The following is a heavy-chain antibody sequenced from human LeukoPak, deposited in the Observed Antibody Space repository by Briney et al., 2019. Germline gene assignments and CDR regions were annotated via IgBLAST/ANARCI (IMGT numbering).Heavy chain of an antibody. D-gene: IGHD3-3*01. CDR1: GYTFTSYD. V-gene: IGHV1-8*03. J-gene: IGHJ5*02. Sequence: GASVKVSCKASGYTFTSYDINWVRQATGQGLEWMGWMNPNSGNTGYAQKFQGRVTITRNTSICTAYMELSSLRSEDTAVYYCARGATFNYDFWSGYYIPNWFDPWGQGTLVTVSS. CDR3: ARGATFNYDFWSGYYIPNWFDP. CDR2: MNPNSGNT.